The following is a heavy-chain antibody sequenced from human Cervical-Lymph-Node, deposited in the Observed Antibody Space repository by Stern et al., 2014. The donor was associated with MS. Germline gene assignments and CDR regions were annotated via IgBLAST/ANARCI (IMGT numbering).Heavy chain of an antibody. D-gene: IGHD2-15*01. CDR3: TRGRGTLLYLH. CDR2: INPHTGDT. CDR1: GYNFIDYY. V-gene: IGHV1-2*07. Sequence: QVQLVQSGAALRNPGASVEVSCEASGYNFIDYYIHWGRQAPGQGLEWVGWINPHTGDTRYAHKFLGRVAMTRDTSINTAYLELNSLTSDDTAFYYCTRGRGTLLYLHWGQGTLITVSS. J-gene: IGHJ4*02.